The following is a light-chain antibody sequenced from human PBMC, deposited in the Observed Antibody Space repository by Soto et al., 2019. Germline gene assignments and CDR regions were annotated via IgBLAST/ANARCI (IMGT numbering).Light chain of an antibody. V-gene: IGLV2-14*03. CDR3: KSYPSRSTYV. J-gene: IGLJ1*01. Sequence: QSALTQPASVSGSPGQSITISCTGTSSDVGGYNSVSWYQHHPGKAPTLMIYDVSNRSPGVSSRFSGSKSDNTASLTISGLQAEDEADYYCKSYPSRSTYVFGTGTKLTVL. CDR1: SSDVGGYNS. CDR2: DVS.